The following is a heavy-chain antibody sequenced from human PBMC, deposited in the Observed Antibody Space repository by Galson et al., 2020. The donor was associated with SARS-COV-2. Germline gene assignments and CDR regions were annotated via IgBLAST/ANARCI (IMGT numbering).Heavy chain of an antibody. CDR2: IKPDGSET. V-gene: IGHV3-7*01. CDR3: ASVIARGSFDN. D-gene: IGHD2-21*01. J-gene: IGHJ4*02. Sequence: GGSLRLSCLTSGFSFSGYWMIWVRQTPGKGLEWVAYIKPDGSETRCVDSVKGRFTISRDNAKNSLYLQMNSLRVEDTAMYYCASVIARGSFDNWGQGTLVTVSS. CDR1: GFSFSGYW.